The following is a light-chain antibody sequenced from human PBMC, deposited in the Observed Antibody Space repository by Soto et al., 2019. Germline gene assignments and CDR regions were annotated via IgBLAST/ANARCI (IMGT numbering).Light chain of an antibody. Sequence: DIQMTQSPSTLSGSVGDRVTITCRASQTITSWLAWYQQKPAEAPKLLIYKGSTLKSGVPSRFSGSGSGTEFTLTISSLQPDDFVTYYCQHYNSYSEAFGQGTKVDIK. CDR1: QTITSW. CDR2: KGS. CDR3: QHYNSYSEA. J-gene: IGKJ1*01. V-gene: IGKV1-5*03.